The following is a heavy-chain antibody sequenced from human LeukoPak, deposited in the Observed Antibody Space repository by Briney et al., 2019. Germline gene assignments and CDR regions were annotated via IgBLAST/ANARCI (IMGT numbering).Heavy chain of an antibody. CDR3: TTSNRGFIIAARPVF. V-gene: IGHV3-15*01. Sequence: GGSLRLSCAASGFTFSNAWMSWVRQAPGKGLEWVGRIKSKADGATTDYAAPVKGRFTISRDDSQSTLYLHMNSLETEDTAIYYCTTSNRGFIIAARPVFWGQGTLVTVSS. D-gene: IGHD6-6*01. CDR1: GFTFSNAW. J-gene: IGHJ4*02. CDR2: IKSKADGATT.